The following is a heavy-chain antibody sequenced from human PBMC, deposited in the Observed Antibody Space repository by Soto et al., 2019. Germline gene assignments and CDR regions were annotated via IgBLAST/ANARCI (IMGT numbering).Heavy chain of an antibody. V-gene: IGHV3-23*01. CDR3: AKELSGHYASSDY. D-gene: IGHD3-3*01. J-gene: IGHJ4*02. CDR2: ISSSGAAT. CDR1: GCTFNNYA. Sequence: GGSLRLSCAASGCTFNNYAMSWVRQAPGKGLEWVSGISSSGAATYYADSVKGRFTISRDNSKDTVDLQMSSLRVEDTAVYYCAKELSGHYASSDYWGQGTLVTVSS.